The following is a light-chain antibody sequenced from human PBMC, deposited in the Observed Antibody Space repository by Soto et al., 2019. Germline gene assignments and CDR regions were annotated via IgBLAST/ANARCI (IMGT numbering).Light chain of an antibody. CDR3: AAWDDSLSAYV. CDR2: SNN. Sequence: QSVLTQPPSASGAPGQRVIVSCSGGSSNVGSNSVNWYQHLPGSAPKLLIFSNNQRPSGVPDRLSGSKSGNSDSLAIGGLQSDDEADYYCAAWDDSLSAYVFGSGTKLTVL. CDR1: SSNVGSNS. V-gene: IGLV1-44*01. J-gene: IGLJ1*01.